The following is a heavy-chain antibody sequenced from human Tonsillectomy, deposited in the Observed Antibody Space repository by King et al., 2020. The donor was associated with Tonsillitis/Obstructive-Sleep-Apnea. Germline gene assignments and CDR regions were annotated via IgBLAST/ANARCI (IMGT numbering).Heavy chain of an antibody. CDR3: ARGLYIAAPHVDPNGFDP. D-gene: IGHD6-6*01. J-gene: IGHJ5*02. Sequence: VQLPQWGAALLKPSETLSLTCAVYGGSFSGYYWSWIRQPPGKGLEWIGEINHSGSTNYNPSLKSRVTISVDTSKNQFSLKLSSVTAADTAVYYCARGLYIAAPHVDPNGFDPWVQGTLVTVSS. CDR2: INHSGST. CDR1: GGSFSGYY. V-gene: IGHV4-34*01.